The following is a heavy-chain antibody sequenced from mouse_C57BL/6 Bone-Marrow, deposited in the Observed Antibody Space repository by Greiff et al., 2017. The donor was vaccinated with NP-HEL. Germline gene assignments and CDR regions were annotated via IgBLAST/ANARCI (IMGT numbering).Heavy chain of an antibody. V-gene: IGHV1-63*01. J-gene: IGHJ4*01. CDR3: ARRTPDYGYAMDY. Sequence: QVQLQQSGAELVRPGTSVKMSCKASGYTFTNYWIGWAKQRPGHGLEWIGDIYPGGGYTNYNEKFKGKATLTADKYSSTAYMQFSSLTSEDSAIYYCARRTPDYGYAMDYWGQGTSVTVSS. CDR1: GYTFTNYW. D-gene: IGHD2-4*01. CDR2: IYPGGGYT.